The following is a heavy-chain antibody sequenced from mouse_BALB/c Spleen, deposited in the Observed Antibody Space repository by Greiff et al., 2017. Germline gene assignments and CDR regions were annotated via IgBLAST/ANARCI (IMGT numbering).Heavy chain of an antibody. Sequence: VMLVESGPELVKPGASVRISCKASGYTFTSYYIHWVKQRPGQGLEWIGWIYPGNVNTKYNEKFKGKATLTADKSSSTAYMQLSSLTSEESAVYFCARSAGSSYDWYFDVWGAGTTVTVSS. V-gene: IGHV1S56*01. CDR3: ARSAGSSYDWYFDV. CDR1: GYTFTSYY. CDR2: IYPGNVNT. J-gene: IGHJ1*01. D-gene: IGHD1-1*01.